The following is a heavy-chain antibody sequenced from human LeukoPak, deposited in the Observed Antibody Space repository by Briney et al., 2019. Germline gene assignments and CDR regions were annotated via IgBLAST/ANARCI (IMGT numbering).Heavy chain of an antibody. J-gene: IGHJ6*03. CDR1: GVSISSGSFY. V-gene: IGHV4-61*02. Sequence: SETLSLTCTVSGVSISSGSFYWSWIRQPSGKGLEWIGRIYTSGSTNYNPSLKSRVTISVDTSKNQFSLKLSSVTAADTAVYHCARDGLGMDIPGHYYYMDVWGKGITVTVSS. CDR3: ARDGLGMDIPGHYYYMDV. D-gene: IGHD6-13*01. CDR2: IYTSGST.